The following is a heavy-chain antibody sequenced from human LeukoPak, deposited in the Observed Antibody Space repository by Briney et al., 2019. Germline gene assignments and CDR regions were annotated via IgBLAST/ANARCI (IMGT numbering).Heavy chain of an antibody. CDR2: IYHSGST. CDR3: ASGYCSTTSCSFDY. V-gene: IGHV4-30-2*01. Sequence: SQTLCLTCTVSGGSISSGGYYWSWIRQPPGKGLEWIAYIYHSGSTYYNPSLKSRVTISLDRSKNQFSLKLSSVTAADTAVYYCASGYCSTTSCSFDYWGQGTLVTVSS. J-gene: IGHJ4*02. CDR1: GGSISSGGYY. D-gene: IGHD2-2*03.